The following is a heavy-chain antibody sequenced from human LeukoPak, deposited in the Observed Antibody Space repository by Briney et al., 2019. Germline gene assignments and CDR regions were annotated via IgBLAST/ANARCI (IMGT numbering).Heavy chain of an antibody. V-gene: IGHV3-11*01. J-gene: IGHJ6*02. CDR2: ISSSGSTM. CDR1: GFTFSDYY. CDR3: ARDYCSSTSCYSEGGMDV. D-gene: IGHD2-2*01. Sequence: GGSLRLSCAASGFTFSDYYMSWIRQAPGKGLEWVSYISSSGSTMYYADSVKGRFTISRDNAKSSLYLQMNSLRAEDTAVYYCARDYCSSTSCYSEGGMDVWGQGTTVTVSS.